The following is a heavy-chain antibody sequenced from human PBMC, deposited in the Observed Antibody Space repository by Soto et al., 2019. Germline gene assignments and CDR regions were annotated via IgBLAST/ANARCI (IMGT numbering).Heavy chain of an antibody. Sequence: GGSLRLSCAASGFTFSSYGMHWVRQAPGKGLEWVAVISYDGSNKYYADSVKGRFTISRDNSKNTLYLQMNSLRAEDTAVYYCAKDLDVGLLPPYYYYYGMDVWGQGTTVTVSS. CDR3: AKDLDVGLLPPYYYYYGMDV. CDR1: GFTFSSYG. V-gene: IGHV3-30*18. J-gene: IGHJ6*02. D-gene: IGHD2-15*01. CDR2: ISYDGSNK.